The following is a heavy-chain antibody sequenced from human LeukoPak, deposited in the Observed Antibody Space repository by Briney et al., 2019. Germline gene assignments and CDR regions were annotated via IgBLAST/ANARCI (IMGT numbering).Heavy chain of an antibody. CDR3: ARALDDSSLPDRYYFDY. CDR1: GGTFSSYA. Sequence: SVKVSCKASGGTFSSYAISWVRQAPGQGLEWMGGIIPIFGTANYAQKFQGRVTITADESTRTAYMALSSLRSEHTAVYYCARALDDSSLPDRYYFDYWGQGTLVTVSS. D-gene: IGHD3-22*01. CDR2: IIPIFGTA. J-gene: IGHJ4*02. V-gene: IGHV1-69*13.